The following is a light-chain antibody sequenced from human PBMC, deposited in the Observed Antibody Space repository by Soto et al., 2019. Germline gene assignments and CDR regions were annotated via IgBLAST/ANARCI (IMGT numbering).Light chain of an antibody. J-gene: IGLJ1*01. Sequence: QSVLTQPPSASGSPGQSVTISCTGTSSDVGGYNYVYWYQQHPGKAPKLMIYEVSKRPSGVPDRFSGSKSGNTASLTVSGLQAEEEADYYCSSYAGSNNYVFGTGTKVTVL. CDR3: SSYAGSNNYV. V-gene: IGLV2-8*01. CDR1: SSDVGGYNY. CDR2: EVS.